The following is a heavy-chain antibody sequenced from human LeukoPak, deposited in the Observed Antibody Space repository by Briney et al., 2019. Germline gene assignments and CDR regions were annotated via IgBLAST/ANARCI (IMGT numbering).Heavy chain of an antibody. Sequence: GGPLRLSCAASGFTFSSYAMSWVRQAPGKGLEWVTAFSGSGGSTYCADSVKGRFTISRENSKNPLYLQMNSLRAEDTAVYYCAKDSKTPQQPRDYWGQGPRVTVST. CDR3: AKDSKTPQQPRDY. D-gene: IGHD6-13*01. J-gene: IGHJ4*02. V-gene: IGHV3-23*01. CDR2: FSGSGGST. CDR1: GFTFSSYA.